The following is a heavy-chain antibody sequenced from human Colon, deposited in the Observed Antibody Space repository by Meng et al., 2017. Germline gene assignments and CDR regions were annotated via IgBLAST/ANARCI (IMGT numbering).Heavy chain of an antibody. V-gene: IGHV3-30-3*01. Sequence: QGHPVESGGGVVQPGRSLRLSCAASGFTFSACALHWVRQAPGEGLGCVAVISPDGTRAYYADSVNGRFTISRDNSRNTFYLQMNSLRSDDTAVYYCTTGATYFFDYWGQGALVTVSS. CDR2: ISPDGTRA. CDR1: GFTFSACA. D-gene: IGHD1-26*01. CDR3: TTGATYFFDY. J-gene: IGHJ4*02.